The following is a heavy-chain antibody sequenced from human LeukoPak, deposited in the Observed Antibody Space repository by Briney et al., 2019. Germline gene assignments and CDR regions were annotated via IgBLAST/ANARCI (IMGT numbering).Heavy chain of an antibody. J-gene: IGHJ4*02. Sequence: PGGSLRLSCAASGFTFSSYAMSWVRQAPGKGLEWVSGISGSGGSTYYADSVKGRFTISRDSSKNMLYLQMNSLRAEDTAVYYCARTYYYGSGSYLPTHWGQGTLVTVSS. D-gene: IGHD3-10*01. V-gene: IGHV3-23*01. CDR2: ISGSGGST. CDR3: ARTYYYGSGSYLPTH. CDR1: GFTFSSYA.